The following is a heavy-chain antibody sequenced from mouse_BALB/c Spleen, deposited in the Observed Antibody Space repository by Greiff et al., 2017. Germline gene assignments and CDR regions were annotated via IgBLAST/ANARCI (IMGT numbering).Heavy chain of an antibody. D-gene: IGHD1-1*01. CDR3: TRDVHYCGSSTVYFDV. J-gene: IGHJ1*01. Sequence: EVKLVESGGGLVKPGGSLKLSCAASGFTFSSYTMSWVRQTPEKRLEWVATISSGGSYTYYPDSVKGRFTISRDNAKNTLYLQMSSLKSEDTAMYYCTRDVHYCGSSTVYFDVWGAGTTVTVSS. V-gene: IGHV5-6-4*01. CDR1: GFTFSSYT. CDR2: ISSGGSYT.